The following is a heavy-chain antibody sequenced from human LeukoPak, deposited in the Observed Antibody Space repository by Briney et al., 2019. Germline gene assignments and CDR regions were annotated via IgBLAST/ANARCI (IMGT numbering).Heavy chain of an antibody. Sequence: SETLSLTCAVYGGSFSGYCWSWIRQPPGKGLEWIGEINHSGSTNYNPSLKSRVTISVDTSKNQFSLKLSSVTAADTAVYYCARAQRITMIVVVPAGYGMDVWGQGTTVTVSS. CDR1: GGSFSGYC. CDR2: INHSGST. J-gene: IGHJ6*02. V-gene: IGHV4-34*01. D-gene: IGHD3-22*01. CDR3: ARAQRITMIVVVPAGYGMDV.